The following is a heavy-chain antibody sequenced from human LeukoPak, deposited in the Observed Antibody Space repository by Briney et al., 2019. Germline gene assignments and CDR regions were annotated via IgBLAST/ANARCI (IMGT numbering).Heavy chain of an antibody. D-gene: IGHD6-13*01. CDR3: ARAGADLNSSSFKTPTSLKYGMDV. V-gene: IGHV1-69*13. CDR2: IIPIFGTA. CDR1: GGTFSSYA. J-gene: IGHJ6*02. Sequence: SVKVSCKASGGTFSSYAISWVRQAPGQGLEWMGGIIPIFGTANYAQKFQGRVTITADESTSTAYMELSSLRSEDTAVYYCARAGADLNSSSFKTPTSLKYGMDVWGQGTTVTVSS.